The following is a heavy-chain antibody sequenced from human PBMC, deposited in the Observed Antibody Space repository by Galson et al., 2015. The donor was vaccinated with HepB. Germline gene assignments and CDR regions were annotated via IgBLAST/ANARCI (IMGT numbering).Heavy chain of an antibody. CDR2: ISYDGSNK. V-gene: IGHV3-30*04. D-gene: IGHD3-10*01. Sequence: LRLSCAASGFTFSSYAMHWVRQTPGKGLEWVAVISYDGSNKYYADSVKGRFTISRDNSKNTLYLQMNSLRAEDTAVYYCARDRGEWFGELFRRPDYYYGMDVWGQGTTVTVSS. CDR3: ARDRGEWFGELFRRPDYYYGMDV. J-gene: IGHJ6*02. CDR1: GFTFSSYA.